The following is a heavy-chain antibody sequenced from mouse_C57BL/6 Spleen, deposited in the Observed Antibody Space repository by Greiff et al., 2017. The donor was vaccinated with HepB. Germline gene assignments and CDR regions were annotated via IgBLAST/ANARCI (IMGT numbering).Heavy chain of an antibody. CDR1: GFTFSDYG. CDR3: ARPDYYGSSYWFAY. CDR2: ISSGSSTI. Sequence: EVKLVESGGGLVKPGGSLKLSCAASGFTFSDYGMHWVRQAPEKGLEWVAYISSGSSTIYYADTVKGRFTISRDNAKNTLFLQMTRLRSEDTAMYYCARPDYYGSSYWFAYWGQGTLVTVSA. J-gene: IGHJ3*01. D-gene: IGHD1-1*01. V-gene: IGHV5-17*01.